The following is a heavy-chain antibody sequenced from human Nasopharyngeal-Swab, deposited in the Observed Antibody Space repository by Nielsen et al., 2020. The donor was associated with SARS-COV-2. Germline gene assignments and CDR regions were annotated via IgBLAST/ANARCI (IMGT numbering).Heavy chain of an antibody. CDR3: AKDHYYGSGSPHY. V-gene: IGHV3-30*18. Sequence: GGSLRLSCAASGFTFSSYGMHWVRQAPGKGLEWVAVISYDGSNKYYADSVKGRFTISRDNSKNTLYLQMNSLRAEDTAVYYSAKDHYYGSGSPHYWGQGTLVTVSS. CDR1: GFTFSSYG. D-gene: IGHD3-10*01. J-gene: IGHJ4*02. CDR2: ISYDGSNK.